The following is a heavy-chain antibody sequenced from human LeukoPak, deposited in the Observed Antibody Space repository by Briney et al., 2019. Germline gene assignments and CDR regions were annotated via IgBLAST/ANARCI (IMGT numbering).Heavy chain of an antibody. J-gene: IGHJ2*01. D-gene: IGHD2-2*01. CDR2: IGVDGTKK. V-gene: IGHV3-33*03. CDR1: GFTFFHYG. CDR3: VVVVVPAAVWQFDL. Sequence: PGTSLRLSCAASGFTFFHYGFHWVRQAPGKGLEWVALIGVDGTKKYYADSLKGRITVSRDNSKNTLYLQMDSLRVEDTAVYYCVVVVVPAAVWQFDLWGRGTLVTVSS.